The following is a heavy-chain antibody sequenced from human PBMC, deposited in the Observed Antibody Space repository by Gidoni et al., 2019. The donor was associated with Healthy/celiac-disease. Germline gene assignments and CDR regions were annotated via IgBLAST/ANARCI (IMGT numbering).Heavy chain of an antibody. Sequence: QVQLVPSGAEANKPGASVKVSCKSSGYTFTGYYMHWVRQAPGQGLEWMRWINPNSGGTNYAQKFQGWVTMTGDTSISTAYMELSRLRSDDTAVYYCARGSSWSLYDNWGQGTMVTVSS. CDR3: ARGSSWSLYDN. D-gene: IGHD6-13*01. CDR2: INPNSGGT. CDR1: GYTFTGYY. J-gene: IGHJ3*02. V-gene: IGHV1-2*04.